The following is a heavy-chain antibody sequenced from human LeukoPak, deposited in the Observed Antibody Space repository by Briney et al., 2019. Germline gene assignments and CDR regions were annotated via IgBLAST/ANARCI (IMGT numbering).Heavy chain of an antibody. CDR3: ARAPSDSFPYLYFDY. Sequence: GGSLLLTSAVSGFTVISNYECWVRQAPGKGLEWVSVISGSGGRTYYADSVKGRFTISRDNSKNTLSLQMNSLRAEDTAVYFCARAPSDSFPYLYFDYWGRG. D-gene: IGHD3-16*01. CDR1: GFTVISNY. J-gene: IGHJ4*02. CDR2: ISGSGGRT. V-gene: IGHV3-23*01.